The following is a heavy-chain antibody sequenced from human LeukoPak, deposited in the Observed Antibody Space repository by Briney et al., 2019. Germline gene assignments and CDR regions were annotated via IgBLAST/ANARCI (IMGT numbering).Heavy chain of an antibody. CDR2: IKQDGSEK. CDR1: GFTFSSYW. J-gene: IGHJ2*01. D-gene: IGHD3-10*01. CDR3: AREWFGGLLEIYWYFDL. V-gene: IGHV3-7*03. Sequence: PGGSLRLSCAASGFTFSSYWMSWVRQAPGKGLEWVANIKQDGSEKYYVDSVKGRFTISRDNAKNSLYLQMNSLRAEDTAVYYCAREWFGGLLEIYWYFDLWGRGTLVTVSS.